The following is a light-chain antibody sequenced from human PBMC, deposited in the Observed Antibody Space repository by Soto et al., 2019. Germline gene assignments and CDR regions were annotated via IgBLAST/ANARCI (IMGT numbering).Light chain of an antibody. Sequence: QSVLPQPPSASAPPGQSVPISCSGGSSNIGDNPVNWYQHLPGAAPTLLIYNNNQRPSGVPDRFSGSKSGASASLAISGLRSEDEADYYCSTWDDTLDAYVFGTGTKVTVL. J-gene: IGLJ1*01. CDR2: NNN. CDR1: SSNIGDNP. V-gene: IGLV1-44*01. CDR3: STWDDTLDAYV.